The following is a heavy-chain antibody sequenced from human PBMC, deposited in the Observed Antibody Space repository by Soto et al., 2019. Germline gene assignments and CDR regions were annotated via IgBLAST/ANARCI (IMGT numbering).Heavy chain of an antibody. Sequence: GGSLRLSCAASGFTFSSYAMHWVRQAPGKGLEWVAVISYDGSNKYYADSVKGRFTISRDNSKNTLYLQMNSLRAEDTAVYYCARDGRPYYDILTGYYNVYYYYGMDVWGQGTTVTVSS. J-gene: IGHJ6*02. D-gene: IGHD3-9*01. CDR2: ISYDGSNK. CDR1: GFTFSSYA. CDR3: ARDGRPYYDILTGYYNVYYYYGMDV. V-gene: IGHV3-30-3*01.